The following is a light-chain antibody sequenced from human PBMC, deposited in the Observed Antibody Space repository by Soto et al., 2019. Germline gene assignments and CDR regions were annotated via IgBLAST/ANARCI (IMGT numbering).Light chain of an antibody. CDR1: QSISSW. CDR3: QQYNSYST. CDR2: KAS. J-gene: IGKJ1*01. V-gene: IGKV1-5*03. Sequence: DIQMTQSPSTLSASVGDRVTITCRASQSISSWLAWYQQKPGKAPKLLIYKASSLESGVPSRFSSSGYGTEFTLSTSSLQLDDFATYYCQQYNSYSTCGRGTEVEIK.